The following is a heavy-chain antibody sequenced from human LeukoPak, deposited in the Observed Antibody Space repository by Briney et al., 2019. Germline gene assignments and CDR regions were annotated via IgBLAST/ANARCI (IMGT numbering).Heavy chain of an antibody. J-gene: IGHJ4*02. D-gene: IGHD3-22*01. CDR2: ISGSGGST. V-gene: IGHV3-23*01. CDR3: AKDSDSSGSIGPSYFDY. CDR1: GFTFSSYG. Sequence: GGSLRLSCAASGFTFSSYGMSWVRQAPGKGLEWVSVISGSGGSTYYANSVKGRFTISRDNSKNTVYLQVNSLRAEDTAVYYCAKDSDSSGSIGPSYFDYWGQGTLVTVSS.